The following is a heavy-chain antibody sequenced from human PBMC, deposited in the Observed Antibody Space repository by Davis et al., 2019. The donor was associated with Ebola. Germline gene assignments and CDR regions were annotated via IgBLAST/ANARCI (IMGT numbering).Heavy chain of an antibody. V-gene: IGHV1-18*01. CDR3: ARDPTVAPLDY. CDR1: GYTFTSYG. Sequence: ASVKVSCKASGYTFTSYGISWVRQAPAQGLEWMGWISAYNGNTNYAQKLQGRVTMTTDTSTSKAYMELRSLRSDDTAVYYCARDPTVAPLDYWGQGTLVTVSS. J-gene: IGHJ4*02. CDR2: ISAYNGNT. D-gene: IGHD4-23*01.